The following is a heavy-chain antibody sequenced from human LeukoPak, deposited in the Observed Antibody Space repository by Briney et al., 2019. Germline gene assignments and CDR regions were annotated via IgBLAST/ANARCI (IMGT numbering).Heavy chain of an antibody. D-gene: IGHD3/OR15-3a*01. V-gene: IGHV3-30*03. CDR2: ISYDGSNK. J-gene: IGHJ4*02. CDR1: GFTFSSYG. CDR3: ARDSRLKWTEYYFYF. Sequence: PGGSLRLSCAASGFTFSSYGMHWVRQAPGKGLEWVAVISYDGSNKYYADSVKGRFTISRDNSKNTLYLQMNSLKPGDTAVYFCARDSRLKWTEYYFYFWGQGTLVTVSS.